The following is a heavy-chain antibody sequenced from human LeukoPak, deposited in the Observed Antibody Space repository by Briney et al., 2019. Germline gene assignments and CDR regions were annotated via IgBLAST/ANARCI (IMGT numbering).Heavy chain of an antibody. CDR3: ARAPNYYGSGSYLNVRYYFDY. CDR1: GGSFSGYY. Sequence: PSETLSLTCAVYGGSFSGYYWSWIRQPPGKGLEWIGEINHRGSTNYNPSLKSRVTVSLDTSKNQFSLKLSSVTAADTAVYYCARAPNYYGSGSYLNVRYYFDYWGQGTLVTVSS. V-gene: IGHV4-34*01. J-gene: IGHJ4*02. CDR2: INHRGST. D-gene: IGHD3-10*01.